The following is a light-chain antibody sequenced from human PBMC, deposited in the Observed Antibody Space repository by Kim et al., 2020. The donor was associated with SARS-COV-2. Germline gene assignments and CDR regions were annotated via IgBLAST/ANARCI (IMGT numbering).Light chain of an antibody. CDR1: QTVYKGY. Sequence: IVLTQSPGTLSLSPGERATLSCRASQTVYKGYLAWYQQRPGQTPRLLLYQTSNRATGIPDRFSGSGSGTDFTLTISRLEPEDFAVYYRQQYGSLPPYTFGQGNKLE. CDR3: QQYGSLPPYT. J-gene: IGKJ2*01. V-gene: IGKV3-20*01. CDR2: QTS.